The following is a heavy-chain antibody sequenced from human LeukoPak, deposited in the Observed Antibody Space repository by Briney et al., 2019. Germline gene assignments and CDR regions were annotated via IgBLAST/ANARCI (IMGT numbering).Heavy chain of an antibody. CDR3: AKVGSGWYTYYYFDY. D-gene: IGHD6-19*01. J-gene: IGHJ4*02. Sequence: GGSLRLSCAASGFSFSSYAITWVRQAPGKGLEWVSSISGSGGSTYYADSVKGRFTISRDNSKNTLYLQMNSLRAEDTAVYYCAKVGSGWYTYYYFDYWGQGTLATVSS. CDR1: GFSFSSYA. CDR2: ISGSGGST. V-gene: IGHV3-23*01.